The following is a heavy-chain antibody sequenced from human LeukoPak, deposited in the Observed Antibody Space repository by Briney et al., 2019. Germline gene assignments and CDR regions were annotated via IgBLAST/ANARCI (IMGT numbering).Heavy chain of an antibody. CDR3: ARDRKGLDAFDI. CDR2: IYSGGRT. V-gene: IGHV3-53*01. Sequence: GGSLRLSCAASGFTVSGNYMSWVRQAPGKGLEWVSVIYSGGRTYYADSVKGRFTISRDNSKNTLYLQMNSLRAEDTAVYYCARDRKGLDAFDIWGQGTMATVSS. CDR1: GFTVSGNY. J-gene: IGHJ3*02.